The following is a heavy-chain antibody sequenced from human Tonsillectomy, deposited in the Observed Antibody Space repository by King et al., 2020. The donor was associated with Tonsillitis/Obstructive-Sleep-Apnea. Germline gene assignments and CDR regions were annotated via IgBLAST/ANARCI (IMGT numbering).Heavy chain of an antibody. D-gene: IGHD2-15*01. V-gene: IGHV3-7*03. CDR1: GFTFSSYW. J-gene: IGHJ3*02. CDR2: IKQDGSEK. CDR3: ARGLYCIGGSCYLAAFDI. Sequence: VQLVESGGGLVQPGGSLRLSCAASGFTFSSYWMSWVRQAPGKGLEWVANIKQDGSEKYYVDSVKGRFTISRDNAKISLYLQMNSLRAEDTAVYYCARGLYCIGGSCYLAAFDIWGQGTMVTVSS.